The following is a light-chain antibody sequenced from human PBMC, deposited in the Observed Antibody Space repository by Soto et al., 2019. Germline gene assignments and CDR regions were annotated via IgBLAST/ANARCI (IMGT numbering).Light chain of an antibody. CDR2: GAS. Sequence: EIVLTQSPGTLSLSPGERATLSCRASQSVSSTYLAWYQQKPGQAPRLLIYGASSRATGIPDRFSGSVSGTDFTLTISRLEPEDFAVYYCQQFGSSWWTFGQGTKV. CDR3: QQFGSSWWT. J-gene: IGKJ1*01. CDR1: QSVSSTY. V-gene: IGKV3-20*01.